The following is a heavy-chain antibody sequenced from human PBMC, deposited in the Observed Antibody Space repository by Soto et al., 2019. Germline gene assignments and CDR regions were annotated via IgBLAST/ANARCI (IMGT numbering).Heavy chain of an antibody. D-gene: IGHD3-22*01. V-gene: IGHV4-31*03. CDR1: GGSISSGGYY. CDR2: IYYSGST. J-gene: IGHJ4*02. CDR3: ARATYDRSASFDY. Sequence: PSETLSLTCTVSGGSISSGGYYWSWIRQHPGKGLEGIGYIYYSGSTYYNPSLKSRVTISVDTSKNQFSLKLSSVTAADTAVYYCARATYDRSASFDYWGQGTLVTVSS.